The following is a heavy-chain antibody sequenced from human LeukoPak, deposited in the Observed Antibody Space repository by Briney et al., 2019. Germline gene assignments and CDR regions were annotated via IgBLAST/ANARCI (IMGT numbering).Heavy chain of an antibody. D-gene: IGHD3-22*01. CDR2: ISAYNGNT. V-gene: IGHV1-18*01. CDR3: AREMHYYDSSGPWRGYYFDY. J-gene: IGHJ4*02. Sequence: ASVKVSCKASGYTFTSYGISWARQAPGQGLEWMGWISAYNGNTNYAQKLQGRVTMTTDTSTSTAYMELRSLRSDDTAVYYCAREMHYYDSSGPWRGYYFDYWGQGTLVTVSS. CDR1: GYTFTSYG.